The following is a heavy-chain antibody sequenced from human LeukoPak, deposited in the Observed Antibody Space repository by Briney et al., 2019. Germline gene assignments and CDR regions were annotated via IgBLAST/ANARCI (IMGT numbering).Heavy chain of an antibody. CDR1: GYTFTSFD. J-gene: IGHJ5*02. D-gene: IGHD2-2*01. V-gene: IGHV1-8*01. CDR3: AREDIVVVPPSRPLDP. CDR2: MNPSSGNT. Sequence: ASVKVSCKASGYTFTSFDINWVRQAPGQGLEWMGWMNPSSGNTGYAPKFQGRVTITRGTSISTAYMELSSLRSEDTAVYYCAREDIVVVPPSRPLDPWGQGTLVIVSS.